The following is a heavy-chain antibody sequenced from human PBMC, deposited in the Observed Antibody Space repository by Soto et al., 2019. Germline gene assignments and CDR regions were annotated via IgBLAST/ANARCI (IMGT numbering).Heavy chain of an antibody. V-gene: IGHV3-30-3*01. CDR1: GFTFSSYA. D-gene: IGHD3-22*01. J-gene: IGHJ6*02. CDR3: ARVRDYYDTSGYYGMDV. Sequence: GGSLRLSCAASGFTFSSYAMHWVRQAPGKGLEWVAVISYDGSNKYYADSVKGRFTISRDNSKNTLYLQMNSLRAEDTAVYYCARVRDYYDTSGYYGMDVWGQGTTVTVSS. CDR2: ISYDGSNK.